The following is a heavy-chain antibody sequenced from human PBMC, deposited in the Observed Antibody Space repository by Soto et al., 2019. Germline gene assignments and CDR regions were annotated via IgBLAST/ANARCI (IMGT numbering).Heavy chain of an antibody. V-gene: IGHV1-69*02. CDR1: GGTFSSYT. CDR3: ARAPSIGADGTYFDP. CDR2: IIQILDIA. Sequence: QVQLVQSGAEVKKPGSSVKVSCKASGGTFSSYTISWVRQAPGQGLEWMGRIIQILDIANYAQKFQGRVTNTADKSTSTGYMELSSLRSENTAVYYCARAPSIGADGTYFDPRGQVTMVTVS. D-gene: IGHD6-13*01. J-gene: IGHJ5*02.